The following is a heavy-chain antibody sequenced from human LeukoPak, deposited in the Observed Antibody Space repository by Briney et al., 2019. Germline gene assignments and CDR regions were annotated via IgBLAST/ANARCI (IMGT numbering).Heavy chain of an antibody. Sequence: GGSLRLSCAASGFTFSSYWMSWVRQAPGKGLEWVANIKQDGSEKYYVDSVKGRFTISRDNAKNSLYLQMNSMRAEDTAVYYCARDRGIGQWLVRGGAFDIWGQGTMVTVSS. CDR3: ARDRGIGQWLVRGGAFDI. CDR2: IKQDGSEK. D-gene: IGHD6-19*01. V-gene: IGHV3-7*01. CDR1: GFTFSSYW. J-gene: IGHJ3*02.